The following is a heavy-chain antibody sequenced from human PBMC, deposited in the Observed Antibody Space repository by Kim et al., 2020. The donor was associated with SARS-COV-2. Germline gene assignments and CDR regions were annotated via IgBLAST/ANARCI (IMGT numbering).Heavy chain of an antibody. CDR1: GFTFSDYY. Sequence: GGSLRLSCAASGFTFSDYYMSWIRQAPGKGLEWVSYISSSGSTIYYADSVKGRFTISRDNAKNSLYLQMNSLRAEDTAVYYCARSPRTYGSGSYLAYYYGMDVWGQGTTVTVSS. D-gene: IGHD3-10*01. CDR2: ISSSGSTI. V-gene: IGHV3-11*01. CDR3: ARSPRTYGSGSYLAYYYGMDV. J-gene: IGHJ6*02.